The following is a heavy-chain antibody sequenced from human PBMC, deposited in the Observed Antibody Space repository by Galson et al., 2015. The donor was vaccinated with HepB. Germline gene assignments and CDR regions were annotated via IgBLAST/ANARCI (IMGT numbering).Heavy chain of an antibody. V-gene: IGHV3-53*01. CDR2: IYKSGLT. CDR3: GRDQNSGSHIGH. J-gene: IGHJ4*02. CDR1: GFTFSNAW. Sequence: SLRLSCAASGFTFSNAWMSWVRQAPGKGLEWVSIIYKSGLTYYADSVKGRFTISRDNSKNMLYLQMDSLRAEDTAIYYCGRDQNSGSHIGHWGLGTLVTVSS. D-gene: IGHD1-26*01.